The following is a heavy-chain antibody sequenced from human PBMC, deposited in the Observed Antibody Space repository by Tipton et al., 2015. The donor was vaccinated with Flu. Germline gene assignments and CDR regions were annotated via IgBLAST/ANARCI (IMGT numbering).Heavy chain of an antibody. V-gene: IGHV3-30*02. CDR2: IRFDDSNR. CDR1: GFTFSSYG. Sequence: SLRLSCAVSGFTFSSYGMYWVRQVPGKGLEWVAFIRFDDSNRYYADSVNGRFTISRDNSKNTLYLQMNSLRDEDTAVYHCARHGPQGGDPTWFDPWGQGTLVTVSS. D-gene: IGHD2-21*02. CDR3: ARHGPQGGDPTWFDP. J-gene: IGHJ5*02.